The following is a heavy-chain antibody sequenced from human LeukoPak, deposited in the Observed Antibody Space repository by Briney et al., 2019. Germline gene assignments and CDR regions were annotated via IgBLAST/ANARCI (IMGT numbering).Heavy chain of an antibody. Sequence: GGSLRLSCAAYGCTFSRYWMHWARQAPGKGLVWVLRINSNGNTTPYADSVRGRFTISRHNAKNTLFLQMNSLRAEDTAVYYCARGGGNSYAPVDYWGEGTLVTVSS. V-gene: IGHV3-74*01. CDR1: GCTFSRYW. CDR3: ARGGGNSYAPVDY. D-gene: IGHD5-18*01. CDR2: INSNGNTT. J-gene: IGHJ4*02.